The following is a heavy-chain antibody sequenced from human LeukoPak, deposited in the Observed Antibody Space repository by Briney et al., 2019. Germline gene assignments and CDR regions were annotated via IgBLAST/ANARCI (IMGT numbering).Heavy chain of an antibody. CDR3: ARDGPLGYFQD. Sequence: ASMKVSCKTSDYPLGTSGICWVRQAPGQGLEWMGWIRPDNGKTVYPHKFQDRVTMTTDTTTSTAYLELRSLTSDDTAVYYCARDGPLGYFQDWGQGTLVTVSS. D-gene: IGHD3-10*01. J-gene: IGHJ1*01. V-gene: IGHV1-18*01. CDR1: DYPLGTSG. CDR2: IRPDNGKT.